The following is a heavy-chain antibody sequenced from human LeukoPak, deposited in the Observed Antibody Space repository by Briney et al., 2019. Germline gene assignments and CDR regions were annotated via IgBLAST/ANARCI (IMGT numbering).Heavy chain of an antibody. CDR3: TKGGYSYGYPSDY. D-gene: IGHD5-18*01. J-gene: IGHJ4*02. V-gene: IGHV3-9*01. CDR1: GFTFDDYA. CDR2: ISWNSDTL. Sequence: PGRSLRLSCVASGFTFDDYAMHWVRQAPGKGLEWVSGISWNSDTLGYADSVKGRFTISRDNAKNSLYLQMNSLRTEDTALYYCTKGGYSYGYPSDYWGQGTLVTVSS.